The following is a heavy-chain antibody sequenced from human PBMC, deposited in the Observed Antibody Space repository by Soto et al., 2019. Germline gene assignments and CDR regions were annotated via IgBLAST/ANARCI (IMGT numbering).Heavy chain of an antibody. D-gene: IGHD6-13*01. CDR1: GYTFTSYA. V-gene: IGHV1-3*01. CDR3: AASTGYSSSWYPCRFDP. J-gene: IGHJ5*02. Sequence: GASVKVSCKASGYTFTSYAMHWVRQAPGQRLEWMGWINAGNGNTKYSQKFQGRVTITRDTSASTAYMELSSLRSEDTAVYYCAASTGYSSSWYPCRFDPWGQGTLVTVSS. CDR2: INAGNGNT.